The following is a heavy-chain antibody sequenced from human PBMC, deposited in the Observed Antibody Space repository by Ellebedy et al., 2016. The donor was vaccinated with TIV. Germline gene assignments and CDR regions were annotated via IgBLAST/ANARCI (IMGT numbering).Heavy chain of an antibody. CDR3: VRDPWLVMDF. Sequence: GESLKISCAASGFTFSSYGMSWVRQAPGEGLEWVSAISGSGISTYYGDSVKGRFTISRDNSKNTLILQMNSLRVEDTALYYCVRDPWLVMDFWGQGILVTVSS. CDR2: ISGSGIST. V-gene: IGHV3-23*01. J-gene: IGHJ4*02. CDR1: GFTFSSYG. D-gene: IGHD6-19*01.